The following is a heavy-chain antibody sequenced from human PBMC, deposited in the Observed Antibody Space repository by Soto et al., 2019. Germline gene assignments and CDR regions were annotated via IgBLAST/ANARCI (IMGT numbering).Heavy chain of an antibody. D-gene: IGHD3-22*01. CDR3: ARQIYDSSGYYYAY. CDR2: IYSLGNT. CDR1: GGSISSSSYY. V-gene: IGHV4-39*01. J-gene: IGHJ4*02. Sequence: QMQLQESGPGLVKPSETLSLTCTVSGGSISSSSYYLGWIRQPPGQGLEWLGHIYSLGNTYYNPSLKNRVTIYVDKSKSQLFLKLSSVTAPDTAVYYCARQIYDSSGYYYAYWGQGTLVTVSS.